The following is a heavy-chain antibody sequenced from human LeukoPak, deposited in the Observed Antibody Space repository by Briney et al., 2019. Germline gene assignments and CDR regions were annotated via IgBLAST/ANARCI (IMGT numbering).Heavy chain of an antibody. D-gene: IGHD3-10*01. CDR1: GGTFSNYA. CDR2: INPNSGGT. V-gene: IGHV1-2*02. CDR3: ARGGITMARDY. J-gene: IGHJ4*02. Sequence: GSSVKVSCKASGGTFSNYAITWVRQAPGQGLEWMGWINPNSGGTNYAQKFQGRVTMTRDTSISTAYMELSRLRSDDTAVYYCARGGITMARDYWGQGTLVTVSS.